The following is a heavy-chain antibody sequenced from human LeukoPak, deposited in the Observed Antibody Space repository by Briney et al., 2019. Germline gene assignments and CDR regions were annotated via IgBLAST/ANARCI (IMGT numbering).Heavy chain of an antibody. CDR2: IHHSGSS. V-gene: IGHV4-31*03. CDR1: ADSLSSGGHY. D-gene: IGHD3-10*01. J-gene: IGHJ4*02. Sequence: SETLSLTCTVSADSLSSGGHYWAWIRQLPGKGLESIGFIHHSGSSRHNPSLKYRVAISVDASRKQFALRLSSVTAADAAIYCCARGGNRFGGFYFDYWGQGIQVIVSS. CDR3: ARGGNRFGGFYFDY.